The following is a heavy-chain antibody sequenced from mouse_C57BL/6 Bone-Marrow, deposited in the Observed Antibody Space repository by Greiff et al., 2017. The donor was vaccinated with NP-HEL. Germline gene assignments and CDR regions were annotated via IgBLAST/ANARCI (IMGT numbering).Heavy chain of an antibody. Sequence: EVMLVESGGGLVQPGGSMKLSCAASGFTFSDAWMDWVRQSPEKGLEWVAEIRNKANNHATYYAESVKGRFTISRDDSKSSVYLQMNSLRAEDTGIYYCTRGITTGVAPAGFAYWGQGTLVTVSA. V-gene: IGHV6-6*01. D-gene: IGHD1-1*01. J-gene: IGHJ3*01. CDR3: TRGITTGVAPAGFAY. CDR2: IRNKANNHAT. CDR1: GFTFSDAW.